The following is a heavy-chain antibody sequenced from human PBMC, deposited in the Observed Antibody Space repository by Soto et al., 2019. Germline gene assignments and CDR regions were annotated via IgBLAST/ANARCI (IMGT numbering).Heavy chain of an antibody. V-gene: IGHV4-39*01. CDR1: GASVSSSGYY. J-gene: IGHJ4*02. CDR3: ARLGQWSPGFGDY. CDR2: IYYSGST. Sequence: QLQLQESGPGLVKPSETLSLTCTVSGASVSSSGYYWGWIRQPPGKGLEWIGTIYYSGSTYYNPSLRSRLTISVDTSKNKFSLKLGSVTAADTAVFYCARLGQWSPGFGDYWGQGTLVTVSS. D-gene: IGHD2-15*01.